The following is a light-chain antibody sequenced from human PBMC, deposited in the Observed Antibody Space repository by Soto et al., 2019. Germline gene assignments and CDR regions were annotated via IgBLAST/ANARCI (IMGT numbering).Light chain of an antibody. CDR3: QQSLSIPPT. J-gene: IGKJ1*01. Sequence: DIQMTQSPSSLSASVGDRVTITCQASQDISVYLNWYQQKPGKAPKLLIFAASSLHSGVPSRFSGSGSGTDFTFTISSLQPEDVATYYCQQSLSIPPTFGQGTKVAI. V-gene: IGKV1-39*01. CDR2: AAS. CDR1: QDISVY.